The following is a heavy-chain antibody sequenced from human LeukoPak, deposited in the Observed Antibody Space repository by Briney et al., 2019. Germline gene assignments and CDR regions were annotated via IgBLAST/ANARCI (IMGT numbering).Heavy chain of an antibody. V-gene: IGHV1-2*02. D-gene: IGHD4-11*01. Sequence: GASVKVSCKASGYTFTGYYMHWVRQAPGQGLEWMGWINPNSGGTNYAQKFQGRVTMTRDTSISTAYMELSRLRSDDTAVYYCARAEMTTVTTGFWIPYYYGMDVWGQGTTVTASS. J-gene: IGHJ6*02. CDR3: ARAEMTTVTTGFWIPYYYGMDV. CDR1: GYTFTGYY. CDR2: INPNSGGT.